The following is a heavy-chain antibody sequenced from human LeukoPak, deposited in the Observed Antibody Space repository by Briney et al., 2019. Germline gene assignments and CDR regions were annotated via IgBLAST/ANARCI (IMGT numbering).Heavy chain of an antibody. Sequence: ASVKVSCKASGYTFTSYYMHWVRQAPGQGLEWMGWISAYNGNTNYAQKLQGRVTMTTDTSTSTAYMELRSLRSDDTAVYYCARDQNYYDSSGPDYWGQGTLVTVSS. CDR2: ISAYNGNT. D-gene: IGHD3-22*01. CDR1: GYTFTSYY. CDR3: ARDQNYYDSSGPDY. J-gene: IGHJ4*02. V-gene: IGHV1-18*04.